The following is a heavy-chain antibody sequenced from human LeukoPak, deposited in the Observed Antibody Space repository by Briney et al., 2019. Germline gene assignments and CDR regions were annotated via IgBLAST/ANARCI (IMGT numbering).Heavy chain of an antibody. D-gene: IGHD3-3*01. CDR1: GFTFSGSA. J-gene: IGHJ4*02. V-gene: IGHV3-73*01. Sequence: GGSLRLSCAASGFTFSGSAMHWVRQASGKGLEWVGRIRSKANSYATAYAASVKGRFTISRDDSKNTAYLQMNSLKTEDTAVYYCTRRRYDFWSGYYDDCWGQGTLVTVSS. CDR2: IRSKANSYAT. CDR3: TRRRYDFWSGYYDDC.